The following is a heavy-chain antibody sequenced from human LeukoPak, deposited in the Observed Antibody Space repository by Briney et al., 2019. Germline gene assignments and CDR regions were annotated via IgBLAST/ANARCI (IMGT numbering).Heavy chain of an antibody. J-gene: IGHJ4*02. Sequence: ASAKVSCKASGYTFTNNCMHWVRQAPGQGLEWMGIINPSGGSTNYAQKFQGRVTMTRDTSTSTVYMELSSLRSEDTAVYYCARAVGIVVVVVATLDYWGQGTLVTVSS. CDR1: GYTFTNNC. D-gene: IGHD2-15*01. CDR3: ARAVGIVVVVVATLDY. V-gene: IGHV1-46*01. CDR2: INPSGGST.